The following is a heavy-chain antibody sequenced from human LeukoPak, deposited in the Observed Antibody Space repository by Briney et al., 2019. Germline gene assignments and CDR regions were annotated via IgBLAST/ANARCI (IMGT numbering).Heavy chain of an antibody. J-gene: IGHJ4*02. CDR1: GFSFSSYD. V-gene: IGHV3-33*01. D-gene: IGHD1-14*01. CDR3: ARDLNREDFDY. Sequence: GGSLRLSCAASGFSFSSYDMHWVRQAPGKGLEWVAIIWLDGSAEYYGDSVKGRFTVPRDNSKNTLYLQMDSLRVEDTAVYYCARDLNREDFDYWGQGTLVAVSS. CDR2: IWLDGSAE.